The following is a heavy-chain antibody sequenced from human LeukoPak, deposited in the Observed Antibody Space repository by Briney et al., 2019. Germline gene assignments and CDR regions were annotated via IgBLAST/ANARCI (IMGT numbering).Heavy chain of an antibody. CDR1: GGSISSYY. D-gene: IGHD3-9*01. J-gene: IGHJ5*02. V-gene: IGHV4-34*01. CDR2: INHSGST. Sequence: SETLSLTCTVSGGSISSYYWSWIRQPPGKGLEWIGEINHSGSTNYNPSLKSRVTISVDTSKNQFSLKLSSVTAADTAVYYCARGGKKYDILTGYYTGVADPWGQGTLVTVSS. CDR3: ARGGKKYDILTGYYTGVADP.